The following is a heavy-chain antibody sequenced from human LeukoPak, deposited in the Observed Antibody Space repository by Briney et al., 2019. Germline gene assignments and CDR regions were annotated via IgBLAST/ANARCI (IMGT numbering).Heavy chain of an antibody. CDR3: ARGPSSNWSGLDF. Sequence: GGSLRLSRAASGFSFSGHWMHWARQLPGKGLVWVSRISPTGSTTSYADSVKGRFTVSRDNAKNTLYPQVNNLRAEDTAVYYCARGPSSNWSGLDFWGQGTLLTVSS. D-gene: IGHD6-13*01. CDR1: GFSFSGHW. V-gene: IGHV3-74*01. CDR2: ISPTGSTT. J-gene: IGHJ4*02.